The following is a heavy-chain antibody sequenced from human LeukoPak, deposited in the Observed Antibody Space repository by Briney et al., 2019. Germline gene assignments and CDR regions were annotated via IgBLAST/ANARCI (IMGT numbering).Heavy chain of an antibody. D-gene: IGHD3-22*01. Sequence: QSGGSLRLSCAASGFTFSSYAMHWVRQAPGKGLEYVSAISSNGGSTYYANSVKGRFTISRDNSKNTLYLQMGSLRAEDVAVYYCARGYDRSGYPAAFDYWGQGTLVTVSS. CDR3: ARGYDRSGYPAAFDY. V-gene: IGHV3-64*01. CDR2: ISSNGGST. CDR1: GFTFSSYA. J-gene: IGHJ4*02.